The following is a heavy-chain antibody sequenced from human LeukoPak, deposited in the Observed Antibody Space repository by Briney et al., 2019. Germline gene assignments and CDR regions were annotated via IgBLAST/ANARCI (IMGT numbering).Heavy chain of an antibody. Sequence: SETLSLTCAVYGGSFSGYYWSWIRQPPGKGLEWIGEINHSGSTNYNPSLKSRVTISVDTSKNQFSLKLSSVTAADTAVYYCARDGWVWTNGAQEYYLDYWGQGTLVTVSS. CDR2: INHSGST. CDR3: ARDGWVWTNGAQEYYLDY. CDR1: GGSFSGYY. V-gene: IGHV4-34*01. J-gene: IGHJ4*02. D-gene: IGHD2-8*01.